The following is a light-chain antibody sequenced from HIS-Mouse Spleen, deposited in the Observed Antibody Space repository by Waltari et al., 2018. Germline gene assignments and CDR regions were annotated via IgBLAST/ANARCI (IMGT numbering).Light chain of an antibody. J-gene: IGLJ3*02. CDR1: THHIRSKY. V-gene: IGLV1-47*01. Sequence: QSVLTQPPSASGTPGQRVPLPCSGTTHHIRSKYVSWSQQLPGTAPKLLIYRNNQRPSGVPDRFSGSKSGTSASLAISGLRSEDEADYYCAAWDDSLSGPVFGGGTKLTVL. CDR2: RNN. CDR3: AAWDDSLSGPV.